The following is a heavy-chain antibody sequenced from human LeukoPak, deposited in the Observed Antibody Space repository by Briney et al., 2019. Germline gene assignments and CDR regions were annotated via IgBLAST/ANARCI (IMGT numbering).Heavy chain of an antibody. CDR3: ARAYEYGWFDP. D-gene: IGHD4/OR15-4a*01. Sequence: ASVKVSCKASGYTVTAHYLHWARQAPGQGLEWMGWINPKTGDTTYAQSFRGTVTMTWDTSITTAYMELISLRSDDTAMYYCARAYEYGWFDPWGQGTQVTVSS. CDR2: INPKTGDT. CDR1: GYTVTAHY. J-gene: IGHJ5*02. V-gene: IGHV1-2*02.